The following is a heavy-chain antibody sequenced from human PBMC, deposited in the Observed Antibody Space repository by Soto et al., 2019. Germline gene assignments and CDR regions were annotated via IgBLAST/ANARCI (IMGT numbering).Heavy chain of an antibody. V-gene: IGHV4-59*08. J-gene: IGHJ6*02. Sequence: QVQLQESGPGLVKPSETLSLTCTVSGGSISSYYWSWIRQPPGKGLEWIGYIYYSGSTNYNPSPKSRVTISVDTSKNQFSLKLSSVTAADTAVYYCARHDNWGHDYGDLFYYYYGMDVWGQGTTVTVSS. CDR1: GGSISSYY. D-gene: IGHD4-17*01. CDR2: IYYSGST. CDR3: ARHDNWGHDYGDLFYYYYGMDV.